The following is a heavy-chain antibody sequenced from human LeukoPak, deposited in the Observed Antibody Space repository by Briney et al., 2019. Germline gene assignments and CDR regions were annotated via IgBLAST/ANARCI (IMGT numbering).Heavy chain of an antibody. CDR3: AKDSAIGWLQSCDFDY. Sequence: PGGSLRLSCAASGFTFSSYAMSWVRQAPGKGLEWVSAISGSGGSTYYADSVKGRFTISRDNSKNTLYLQMNSLRAEDTAVYYCAKDSAIGWLQSCDFDYWGQGTLVTVSS. V-gene: IGHV3-23*01. CDR1: GFTFSSYA. D-gene: IGHD5-24*01. CDR2: ISGSGGST. J-gene: IGHJ4*02.